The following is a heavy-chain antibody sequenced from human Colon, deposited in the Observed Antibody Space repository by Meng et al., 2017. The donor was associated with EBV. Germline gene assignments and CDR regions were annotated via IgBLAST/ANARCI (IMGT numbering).Heavy chain of an antibody. CDR3: ARGKQDAWELLAY. CDR1: GVSISSNIR. J-gene: IGHJ4*02. D-gene: IGHD1-26*01. V-gene: IGHV4-4*02. CDR2: IDDSGST. Sequence: QVRLHESGPGLLKPSGTLSLTCGVSGVSISSNIRWTWVRQPPGKGLEWIGDIDDSGSTNYNPSLNSRISISLDKSKNHFSLKVNSVTAADTAVYYCARGKQDAWELLAYWGQGALVTVSS.